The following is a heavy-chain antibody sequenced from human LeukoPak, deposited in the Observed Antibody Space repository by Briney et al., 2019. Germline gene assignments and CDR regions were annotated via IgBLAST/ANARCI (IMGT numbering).Heavy chain of an antibody. CDR1: GLTFSSYA. V-gene: IGHV3-30-3*01. CDR3: AEMPGIAAAGATRGPYGMDV. J-gene: IGHJ6*02. D-gene: IGHD6-13*01. CDR2: ISYDGSNK. Sequence: GGSLRLSCAASGLTFSSYAMHWVRQAPGKGLEWVAVISYDGSNKYYADSVKGRFTISRDNSKNTLYLQMNSLRAEDTAVYYCAEMPGIAAAGATRGPYGMDVWGQGTTVTVSS.